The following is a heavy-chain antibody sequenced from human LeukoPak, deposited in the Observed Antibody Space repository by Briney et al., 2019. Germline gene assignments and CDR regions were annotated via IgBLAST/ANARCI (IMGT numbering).Heavy chain of an antibody. J-gene: IGHJ4*02. CDR3: ARLGDTAMASYFDY. D-gene: IGHD5-18*01. CDR2: IYHSGST. Sequence: SETLSLICAVPGYSISSGYYWGWIRQPPGKGLEWIGSIYHSGSTYYNPSLKSRVTISVDTSKNQFSLKVSSVTAADTAVYYCARLGDTAMASYFDYWGQGTRVTVSS. CDR1: GYSISSGYY. V-gene: IGHV4-38-2*01.